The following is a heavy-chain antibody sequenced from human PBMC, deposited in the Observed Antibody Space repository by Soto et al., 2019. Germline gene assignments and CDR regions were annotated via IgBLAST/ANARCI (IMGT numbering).Heavy chain of an antibody. CDR3: ARSPRSDELTLFDY. J-gene: IGHJ4*02. CDR2: IYYSGKT. V-gene: IGHV4-39*01. D-gene: IGHD3-16*02. CDR1: GGSINRSTYY. Sequence: SETLSLTCTVSGGSINRSTYYWTWIRQPPGKGLEWIGSIYYSGKTYYNQSLKSRVTISVDTSNNQFSLKLTSVTAADRAVYYCARSPRSDELTLFDYWGQGTVVT.